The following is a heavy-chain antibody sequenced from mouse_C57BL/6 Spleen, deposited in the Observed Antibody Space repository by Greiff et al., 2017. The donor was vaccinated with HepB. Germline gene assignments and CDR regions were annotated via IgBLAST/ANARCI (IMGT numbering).Heavy chain of an antibody. V-gene: IGHV14-4*01. CDR1: GFNIKDDY. CDR2: IDPENGDT. Sequence: EVKLMESGAELVRPGASVKLSCTASGFNIKDDYMHWVKQRPEQGLEWIGWIDPENGDTEYASKFQGKATITADTSSNTAYLQLSSLTSEDTAVYYGTKRGNYWGKGTLVTVSA. J-gene: IGHJ3*01. CDR3: TKRGNY.